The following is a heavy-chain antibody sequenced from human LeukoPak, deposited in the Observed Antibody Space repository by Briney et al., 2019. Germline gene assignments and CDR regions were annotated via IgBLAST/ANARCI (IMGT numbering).Heavy chain of an antibody. Sequence: GGSLRLSCAASGFTFSDYTMNWVRQAPGKGLEWVSYISTTSSTIYYADSVKGRFTVSGDNAKNSQYLQMNSLRAEDTAVYYCARDNRDFWSGYYYFDYWGQGSLVTVSS. V-gene: IGHV3-48*01. D-gene: IGHD3-3*01. CDR2: ISTTSSTI. J-gene: IGHJ4*02. CDR3: ARDNRDFWSGYYYFDY. CDR1: GFTFSDYT.